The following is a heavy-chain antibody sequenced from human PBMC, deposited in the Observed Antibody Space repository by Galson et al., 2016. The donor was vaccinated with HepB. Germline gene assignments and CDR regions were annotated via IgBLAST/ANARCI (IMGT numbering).Heavy chain of an antibody. CDR1: GYTFTSYA. D-gene: IGHD3-10*01. V-gene: IGHV1-3*01. J-gene: IGHJ3*02. Sequence: SVKVSCKASGYTFTSYAMHWVRQAPGQRLEWMGWINAGNGNTKYSQKFQGRVTITRDTSASTAYMELSSLRSEDTAVYYCARDLGGIIMVRGVITNAFDIWGQGTMVTVSS. CDR2: INAGNGNT. CDR3: ARDLGGIIMVRGVITNAFDI.